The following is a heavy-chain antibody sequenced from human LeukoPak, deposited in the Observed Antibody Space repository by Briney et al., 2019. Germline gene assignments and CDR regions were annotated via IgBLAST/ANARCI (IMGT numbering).Heavy chain of an antibody. CDR1: GFTFSNYG. CDR3: ARDRWSSGWSDHYYYYYGMDV. D-gene: IGHD6-19*01. J-gene: IGHJ6*02. Sequence: GGSLRLSCAASGFTFSNYGIHWVRQAQGKGLEGVTFISYDRRNRHYVDSVKGRFTISRDNSKNTLYLQMNSLRTEDTALYYCARDRWSSGWSDHYYYYYGMDVWGQGTTVTVSS. V-gene: IGHV3-30*03. CDR2: ISYDRRNR.